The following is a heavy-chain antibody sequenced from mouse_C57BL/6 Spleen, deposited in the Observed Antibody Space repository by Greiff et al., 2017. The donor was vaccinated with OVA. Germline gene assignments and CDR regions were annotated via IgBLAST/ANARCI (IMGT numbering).Heavy chain of an antibody. J-gene: IGHJ2*01. CDR2: INYDGSST. CDR1: GFTFSDYY. CDR3: ARDRGYFDY. Sequence: EVHLVESEGGLVQPGSSMKLSCTASGFTFSDYYMAWVRQVPEKGLEWVANINYDGSSTYYLDSLKSRFILSRDNAKNILYLQMSSLKSDDTATYYCARDRGYFDYWGQGTTLTVSS. V-gene: IGHV5-16*01.